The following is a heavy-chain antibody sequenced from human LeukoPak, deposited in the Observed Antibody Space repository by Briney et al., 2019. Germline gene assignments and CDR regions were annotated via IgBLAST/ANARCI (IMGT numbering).Heavy chain of an antibody. CDR1: GGSFSGYY. V-gene: IGHV4-34*01. D-gene: IGHD3/OR15-3a*01. J-gene: IGHJ4*02. CDR2: INHSGST. CDR3: ARHLTHPTVDWTFDY. Sequence: SETLSLTCAVYGGSFSGYYWSWIRQPPGKGLEWIGEINHSGSTNYNPSLKSRVTISVDTSKNQFSLKLSSVTAADTAVYYCARHLTHPTVDWTFDYWGQGTLVTVSS.